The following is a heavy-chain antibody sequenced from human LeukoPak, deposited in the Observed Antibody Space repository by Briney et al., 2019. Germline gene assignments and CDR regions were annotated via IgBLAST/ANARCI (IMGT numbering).Heavy chain of an antibody. CDR1: GGSISSYY. J-gene: IGHJ5*02. CDR2: IYYSGST. V-gene: IGHV4-59*01. CDR3: ARDSGSYDLNWFDP. Sequence: TETLSLTCTVSGGSISSYYWSWIRQPPGKGLEWIGYIYYSGSTNYNPSLKSRVTISVDTSKNQFSLKLSSVTAADTAVYYCARDSGSYDLNWFDPWGQGTLVTVSS. D-gene: IGHD1-26*01.